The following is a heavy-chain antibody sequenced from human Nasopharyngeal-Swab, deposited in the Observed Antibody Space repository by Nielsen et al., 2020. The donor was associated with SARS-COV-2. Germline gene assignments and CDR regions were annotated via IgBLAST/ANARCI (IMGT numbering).Heavy chain of an antibody. CDR3: ARLDCSSTSCYTNYWDYYMDV. J-gene: IGHJ6*03. CDR1: GYSFTTYW. V-gene: IGHV5-51*01. Sequence: KVSCKGSGYSFTTYWIGWVRPMPGKGLERMGIIYPGDSNTRYSPSFQGQVAISADKSISTAYLQWSSLKASDTAIYYCARLDCSSTSCYTNYWDYYMDVWGKGTTVTVSS. CDR2: IYPGDSNT. D-gene: IGHD2-2*02.